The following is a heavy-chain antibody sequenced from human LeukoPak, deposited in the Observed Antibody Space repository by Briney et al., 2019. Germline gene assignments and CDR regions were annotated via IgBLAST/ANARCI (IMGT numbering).Heavy chain of an antibody. CDR2: ISGSGGST. CDR3: AKGETYIVVTSTSDS. J-gene: IGHJ4*02. CDR1: GFTFSSYA. D-gene: IGHD2-21*02. Sequence: PGGSPVLSCAASGFTFSSYAMSWGRQAPGKGLEGVSAISGSGGSTYYADSVKGRFTISRDNSKNTLYLQMNSLRAEDTAVYYCAKGETYIVVTSTSDSWGQGALVTVSS. V-gene: IGHV3-23*01.